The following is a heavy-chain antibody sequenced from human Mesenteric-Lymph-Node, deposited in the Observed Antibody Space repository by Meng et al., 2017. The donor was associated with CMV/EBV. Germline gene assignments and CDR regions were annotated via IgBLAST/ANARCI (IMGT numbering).Heavy chain of an antibody. CDR3: ARDPLDDFWSGSYYYYGMDV. CDR2: IKQDGSEK. J-gene: IGHJ6*02. V-gene: IGHV3-7*01. Sequence: GESLKISCAASGFTFSSYWMSWVRQAPGKGLEWVANIKQDGSEKYYVDSVKGRFTISRDNAKKSVYLQMNSLRAEDTAVYYCARDPLDDFWSGSYYYYGMDVWGQGTTVTVSS. D-gene: IGHD3-3*01. CDR1: GFTFSSYW.